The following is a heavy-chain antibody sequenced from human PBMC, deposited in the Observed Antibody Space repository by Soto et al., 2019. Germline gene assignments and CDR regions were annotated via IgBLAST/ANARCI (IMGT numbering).Heavy chain of an antibody. J-gene: IGHJ4*02. CDR2: IYYGGST. V-gene: IGHV4-59*08. CDR3: AKNWNWGSLVH. D-gene: IGHD7-27*01. CDR1: GGSINSYD. Sequence: SETQSLTCTVSGGSINSYDWSWIRQSPGKGLEWIGFIYYGGSTNYNPSLKSRVTISVDTPKNQFSLKLSSVTAADTAVYYCAKNWNWGSLVHWGQGTLVTVSS.